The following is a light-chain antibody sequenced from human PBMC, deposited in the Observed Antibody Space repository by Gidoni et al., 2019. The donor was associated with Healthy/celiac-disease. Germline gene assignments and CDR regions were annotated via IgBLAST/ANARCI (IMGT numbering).Light chain of an antibody. V-gene: IGLV1-40*01. CDR2: GNS. Sequence: QSVLTQPPSVSGAPGQRVTIPCTGSSSNIGAGYDVHWYQQLPGTAPKLLISGNSNRPSGVPDRFSGSKSGTSAFLAITGLQAEDEADYYCQSYDSSLSGFYVFGTGTKVTVL. J-gene: IGLJ1*01. CDR3: QSYDSSLSGFYV. CDR1: SSNIGAGYD.